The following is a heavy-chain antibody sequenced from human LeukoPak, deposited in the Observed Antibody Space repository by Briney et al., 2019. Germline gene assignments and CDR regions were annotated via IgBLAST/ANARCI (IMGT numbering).Heavy chain of an antibody. CDR1: GFTFSSYG. J-gene: IGHJ6*02. D-gene: IGHD3-3*02. Sequence: HPGGSLRLSCAASGFTFSSYGMHWVRQAPGKGLEWVAVISYDGSNKYYADSVKGRFTISRDNSKNTLCLQMNSLRAEDTAVYYCARDVHFWSGYYHGDGMDVWGQGTTVTVSS. V-gene: IGHV3-30*03. CDR3: ARDVHFWSGYYHGDGMDV. CDR2: ISYDGSNK.